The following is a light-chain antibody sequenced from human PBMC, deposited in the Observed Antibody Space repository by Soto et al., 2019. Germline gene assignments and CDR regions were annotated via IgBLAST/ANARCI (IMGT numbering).Light chain of an antibody. CDR2: ADN. J-gene: IGLJ2*01. Sequence: QPVLTQTPSVSGAPGQRITMSCTGSSSNIGAGYDVHWYQQVPGAAPRLLIYADNNRPSGVPDRFSASKSGTSASLAITGLQGEDEAHYYCQSYDTSLSGVIFGAGTKLTVL. V-gene: IGLV1-40*01. CDR1: SSNIGAGYD. CDR3: QSYDTSLSGVI.